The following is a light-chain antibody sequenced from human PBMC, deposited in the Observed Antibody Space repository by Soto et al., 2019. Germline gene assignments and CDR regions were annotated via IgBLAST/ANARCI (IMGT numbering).Light chain of an antibody. CDR3: QQYNDWPPYT. CDR1: QSISSN. Sequence: EIVMTQSPATLSVSPGERATLACRASQSISSNVAWYQQKPGQAPRLLIHGASTRATGIPARFSGSGSGTEFTLTIGSLQSEDFAVYYCQQYNDWPPYTFGQGTKLQIK. CDR2: GAS. V-gene: IGKV3-15*01. J-gene: IGKJ2*01.